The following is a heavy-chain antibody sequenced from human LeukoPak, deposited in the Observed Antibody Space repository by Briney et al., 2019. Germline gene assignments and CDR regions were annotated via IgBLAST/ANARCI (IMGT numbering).Heavy chain of an antibody. V-gene: IGHV4-38-2*02. CDR2: INHSGST. CDR3: ARGHPLIYDFWSGSHTIAFDI. Sequence: SETLSLTCTVSGYSIISGYYWAWMRQPPGKGLEWIGSINHSGSTNYNPSLKSRVTISVDASKNQFSLKLSSVTAADTAVYYCARGHPLIYDFWSGSHTIAFDIWGQGTMVTVSS. J-gene: IGHJ3*02. D-gene: IGHD3-3*01. CDR1: GYSIISGYY.